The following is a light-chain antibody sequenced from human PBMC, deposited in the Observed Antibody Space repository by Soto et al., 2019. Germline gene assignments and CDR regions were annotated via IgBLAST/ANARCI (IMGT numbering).Light chain of an antibody. CDR3: QQYGSSPAT. CDR2: GAS. Sequence: ETVMTQSPATLSLSPGETANLSCSASQSVSINYVAWFHQKPGQAPRLLIYGASSRATGVPDRFSASGSGTDFTLTISRLEPEDFAVYYCQQYGSSPATFGQGTKVDI. CDR1: QSVSINY. V-gene: IGKV3-20*01. J-gene: IGKJ1*01.